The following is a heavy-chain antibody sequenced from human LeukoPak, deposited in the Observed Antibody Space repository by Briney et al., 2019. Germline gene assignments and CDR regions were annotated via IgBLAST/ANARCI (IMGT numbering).Heavy chain of an antibody. CDR1: GGSISSYY. J-gene: IGHJ6*03. CDR3: ARTYYYYYMDV. V-gene: IGHV4-59*01. CDR2: IYYSGST. Sequence: SETLSLTCTVSGGSISSYYWSWIRQPPGKGLEWVGYIYYSGSTNYNPSLKSRVTISVDTSKNQFSLKLSSVTAADTAVYYCARTYYYYYMDVWGEGTTVTISS.